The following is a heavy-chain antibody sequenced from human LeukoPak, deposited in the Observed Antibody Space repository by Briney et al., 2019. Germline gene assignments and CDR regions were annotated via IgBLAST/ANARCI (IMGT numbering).Heavy chain of an antibody. V-gene: IGHV4-61*02. CDR2: ISPSGST. CDR3: ARVSYQEGVDY. J-gene: IGHJ4*02. Sequence: SETLSLTCTVSGGSINGGNYYWTSPRQPAGKGLEWIGRISPSGSTNHTPSLTSRVTISVDTSKNQFSLKLNFVTAADTAVYYCARVSYQEGVDYWGQGTLVTVSS. D-gene: IGHD2-2*01. CDR1: GGSINGGNYY.